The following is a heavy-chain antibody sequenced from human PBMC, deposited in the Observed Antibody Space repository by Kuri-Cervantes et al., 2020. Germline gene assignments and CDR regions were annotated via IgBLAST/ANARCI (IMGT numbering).Heavy chain of an antibody. CDR3: AKDGKKGRTTADFDY. CDR2: ISYDGSNK. Sequence: GGSLRLSCVASGFTFSSYGMHWVRQAPGKGLEWVAVISYDGSNKYYADPVKGRFTISRDNSKNILYLQLSSLRAEDTAVYYCAKDGKKGRTTADFDYWGQGTLVTVSS. V-gene: IGHV3-30*18. J-gene: IGHJ4*02. D-gene: IGHD1-7*01. CDR1: GFTFSSYG.